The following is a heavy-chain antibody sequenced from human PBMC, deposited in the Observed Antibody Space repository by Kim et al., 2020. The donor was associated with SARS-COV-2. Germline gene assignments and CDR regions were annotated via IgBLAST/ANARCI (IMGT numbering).Heavy chain of an antibody. CDR2: IKSKIDGGTT. Sequence: GGSLRLSCVASGFTFDNAWMNWVRQAPGKGLEWVGRIKSKIDGGTTDYAAPVKGRFTISRDESKNTLYLQMNSLKTEDTAVYYCAAGTGRSDFDYWGQGTLVTVSS. V-gene: IGHV3-15*01. D-gene: IGHD3-10*01. J-gene: IGHJ4*02. CDR3: AAGTGRSDFDY. CDR1: GFTFDNAW.